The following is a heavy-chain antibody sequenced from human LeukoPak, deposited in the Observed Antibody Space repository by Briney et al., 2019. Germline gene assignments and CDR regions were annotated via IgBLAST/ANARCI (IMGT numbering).Heavy chain of an antibody. D-gene: IGHD5-24*01. CDR2: ISSSGSTI. Sequence: GGSLRLSCAASGFTFSDYYMSWIRQAPGKGLEWVSYISSSGSTIYYADSVKGRFTISRDNAKSSLYLQMNSLRAEDTAVYYCAREKDGYNLRWFDPWGQGTLVTVSS. J-gene: IGHJ5*02. CDR1: GFTFSDYY. CDR3: AREKDGYNLRWFDP. V-gene: IGHV3-11*04.